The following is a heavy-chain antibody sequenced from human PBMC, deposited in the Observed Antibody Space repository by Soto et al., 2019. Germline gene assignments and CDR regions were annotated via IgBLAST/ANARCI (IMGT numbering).Heavy chain of an antibody. CDR1: GYTFTSYY. V-gene: IGHV1-46*01. Sequence: GASVKVSCKASGYTFTSYYMHWVRQAPGQGLEWMGIINPSGGSTSYAQKFQGRVTMTRDTSTSTVYMELSSLRSEDTAVYYCARALGESSSWPSTWDYWGQGPLVTVYS. J-gene: IGHJ4*02. D-gene: IGHD6-13*01. CDR2: INPSGGST. CDR3: ARALGESSSWPSTWDY.